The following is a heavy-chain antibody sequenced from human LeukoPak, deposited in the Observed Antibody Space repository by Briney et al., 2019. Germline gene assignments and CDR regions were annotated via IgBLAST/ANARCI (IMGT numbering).Heavy chain of an antibody. CDR2: ISSSGSTI. Sequence: GGSLRLFCAASGFTFSRYEMNWVRQAPGKGLEWVSYISSSGSTIYYADSVKGRFTISRDNAKNSLYLQMNSLRAEDTAVYYCANLYSISMPFQHWGQGTLVTVSS. CDR3: ANLYSISMPFQH. V-gene: IGHV3-48*03. CDR1: GFTFSRYE. D-gene: IGHD2-2*01. J-gene: IGHJ1*01.